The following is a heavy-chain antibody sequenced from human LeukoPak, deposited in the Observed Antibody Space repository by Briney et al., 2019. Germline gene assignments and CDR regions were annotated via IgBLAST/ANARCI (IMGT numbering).Heavy chain of an antibody. V-gene: IGHV3-9*01. CDR2: IGWNSARI. CDR3: AKGGYDLDSYMDV. D-gene: IGHD5-12*01. J-gene: IGHJ6*03. Sequence: GEPLRLPCTASGFTFGDYAMHWARQAPAKGLEQGSGIGWNSARIVYAYYVKGRFTNSKDNAKKFLYLQMNSLRVEDTALYYCAKGGYDLDSYMDVWGKGTTVTISS. CDR1: GFTFGDYA.